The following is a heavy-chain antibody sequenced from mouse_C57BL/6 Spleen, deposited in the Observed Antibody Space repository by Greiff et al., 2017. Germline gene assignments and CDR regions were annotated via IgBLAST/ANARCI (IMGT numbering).Heavy chain of an antibody. CDR3: ARGITTVVATNFDY. CDR1: GFTFSDYG. CDR2: ISSGSSTI. V-gene: IGHV5-17*01. J-gene: IGHJ2*01. D-gene: IGHD1-1*01. Sequence: EVKLMESGGGLVKPGGSLKLSCAASGFTFSDYGMHWVRQAPEKGLAWVAYISSGSSTIYYADTGKGRFTISRDNAKNTLFLQMTSLRSEDTAMYYCARGITTVVATNFDYWGQGTTLTVSS.